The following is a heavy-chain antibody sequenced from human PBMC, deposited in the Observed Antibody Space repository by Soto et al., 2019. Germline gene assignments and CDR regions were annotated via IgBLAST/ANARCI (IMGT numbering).Heavy chain of an antibody. CDR1: GYNFIDHA. V-gene: IGHV1-3*01. CDR3: ARDQRRDYDFWSGYSQGFDL. J-gene: IGHJ5*02. Sequence: ASVKVSCKASGYNFIDHAMHWVRQAPGQRLEWMGWINAANGNTKTSQKFQGRVTSTRDTSASTAYMDLSSLRSEDTAVYYCARDQRRDYDFWSGYSQGFDLWGPGTVVTVSS. D-gene: IGHD3-3*01. CDR2: INAANGNT.